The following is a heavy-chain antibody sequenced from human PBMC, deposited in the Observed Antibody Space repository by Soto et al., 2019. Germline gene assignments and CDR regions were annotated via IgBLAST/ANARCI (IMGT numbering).Heavy chain of an antibody. Sequence: PGGSLRLSCASSGVTFSSYAMSGVRQAPGKGLEWVSAISGSGGSTYYADSVKGRFTISRDNSKNTLYLQMNSLRAEDTAVYYCAKDPLKLYYYDILTGSIFPYGMDVRGQATTVTVYS. CDR3: AKDPLKLYYYDILTGSIFPYGMDV. CDR1: GVTFSSYA. J-gene: IGHJ6*02. CDR2: ISGSGGST. V-gene: IGHV3-23*01. D-gene: IGHD3-9*01.